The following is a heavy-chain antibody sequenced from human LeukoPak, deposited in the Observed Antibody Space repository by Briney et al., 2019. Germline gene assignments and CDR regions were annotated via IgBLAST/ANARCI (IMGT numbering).Heavy chain of an antibody. D-gene: IGHD3/OR15-3a*01. CDR3: ARDSGLGLDY. CDR1: GFTFSSYS. CDR2: ISYDGSNK. J-gene: IGHJ4*02. V-gene: IGHV3-30*03. Sequence: GGSLRLSCAASGFTFSSYSMNWVRQAPGKGLEWVAVISYDGSNKYYADSVKGRFTISRDNSKNTLYLQMNSLRAEDTAVYYCARDSGLGLDYWGQGTLVTVSS.